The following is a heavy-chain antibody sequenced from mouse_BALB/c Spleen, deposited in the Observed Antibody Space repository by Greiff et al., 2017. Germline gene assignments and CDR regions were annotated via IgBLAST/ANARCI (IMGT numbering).Heavy chain of an antibody. V-gene: IGHV5-12-1*01. CDR3: ARHLYGYFDY. Sequence: EVKLMESGGGLVKPGGSLKLSCAASGFAFSSYDMSWVRQTPEKRLEWVAYISSGGGSTYYPDTVKGRFTISRDNAKNTLYLQMSSLKSEDTAMYYCARHLYGYFDYWGQGTTLTVSS. J-gene: IGHJ2*01. CDR1: GFAFSSYD. CDR2: ISSGGGST. D-gene: IGHD1-1*01.